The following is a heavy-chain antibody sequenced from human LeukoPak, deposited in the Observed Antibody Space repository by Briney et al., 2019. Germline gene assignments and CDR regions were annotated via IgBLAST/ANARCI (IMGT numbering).Heavy chain of an antibody. J-gene: IGHJ4*02. CDR3: VRLRYTYGKNFDC. CDR2: IQQDGSEK. V-gene: IGHV3-7*01. D-gene: IGHD5-18*01. Sequence: GGSPRLSCAASGFTFKGYWMSWVRQAPGKGLEWVANIQQDGSEKKYVDSVKGRFTISRDNAKNSLYLQMDSLRAEDTAVYYCVRLRYTYGKNFDCWGQGTLVTVS. CDR1: GFTFKGYW.